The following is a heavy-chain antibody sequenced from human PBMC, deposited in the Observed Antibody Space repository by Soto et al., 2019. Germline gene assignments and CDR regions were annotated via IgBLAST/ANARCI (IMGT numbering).Heavy chain of an antibody. CDR2: IWYDGSNE. D-gene: IGHD5-18*01. V-gene: IGHV3-33*07. J-gene: IGHJ4*02. Sequence: GGSLRLSCAASGFTFRSYGMYWVRQAPGKGLEWVAVIWYDGSNEYYADSVKGRFTISRDESKKTIYLHMSGLKTEDTAVYYCTRHTVDYWGQGT. CDR1: GFTFRSYG. CDR3: TRHTVDY.